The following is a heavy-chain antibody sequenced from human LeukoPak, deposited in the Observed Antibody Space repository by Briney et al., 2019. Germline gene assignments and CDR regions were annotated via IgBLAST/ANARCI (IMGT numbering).Heavy chain of an antibody. J-gene: IGHJ4*02. D-gene: IGHD3-22*01. Sequence: GGSLRLSCAASGFTFSDYWMHWVRQAPGKGLVWVSRIDTDGSTTNYADSVKGRFTISRDNAKNTLYLQMNSLGAEDTAVYYCARGYYDNKEGGNEYWGQGTLVTVSS. CDR3: ARGYYDNKEGGNEY. V-gene: IGHV3-74*01. CDR1: GFTFSDYW. CDR2: IDTDGSTT.